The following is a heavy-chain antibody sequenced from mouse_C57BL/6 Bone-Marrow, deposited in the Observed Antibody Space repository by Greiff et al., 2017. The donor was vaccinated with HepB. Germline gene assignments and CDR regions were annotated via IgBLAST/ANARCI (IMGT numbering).Heavy chain of an antibody. J-gene: IGHJ1*03. V-gene: IGHV1-76*01. Sequence: QVQLQQSGAELVRPGASVKLSCKASGYTFTDYYINWVKQRPGQGLEWIARIYPGSGNTYYNEKFKGKATLTAEKSSSTAYMQLSSLTSEDSAVYFCARGIYDGYYDWYFDVWGTGTTVTVSS. CDR3: ARGIYDGYYDWYFDV. D-gene: IGHD2-3*01. CDR2: IYPGSGNT. CDR1: GYTFTDYY.